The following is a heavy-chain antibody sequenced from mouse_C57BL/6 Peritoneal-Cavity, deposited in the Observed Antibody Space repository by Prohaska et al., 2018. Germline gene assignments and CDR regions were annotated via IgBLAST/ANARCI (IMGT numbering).Heavy chain of an antibody. J-gene: IGHJ4*01. CDR2: IDPSDSYT. Sequence: QVQLQQPGAELVRPGTSVKLSCKASGYTFTSYWMHWVKQRPGQGLEWIGVIDPSDSYTNYNQKFKGKATLTVDTSSRTAYMQLSSLTSEDSAVYYCARDYYGSSYYAMDYWGQGTSVTVSS. V-gene: IGHV1-59*01. CDR3: ARDYYGSSYYAMDY. D-gene: IGHD1-1*01. CDR1: GYTFTSYW.